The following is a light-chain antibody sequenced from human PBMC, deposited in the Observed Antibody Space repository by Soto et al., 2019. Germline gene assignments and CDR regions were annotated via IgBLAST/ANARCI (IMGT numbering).Light chain of an antibody. CDR3: QQSYSTSVT. CDR1: QSISSY. CDR2: AAS. J-gene: IGKJ1*01. Sequence: DIQMTQSPSSLSTSVGDRIPITCRASQSISSYLNWYQQKPGKAPKLLIYAASSLQSGVPSRFSGSGSGTDFTLTISSLQPEDFATYYCQQSYSTSVTFGQGTKVDI. V-gene: IGKV1-39*01.